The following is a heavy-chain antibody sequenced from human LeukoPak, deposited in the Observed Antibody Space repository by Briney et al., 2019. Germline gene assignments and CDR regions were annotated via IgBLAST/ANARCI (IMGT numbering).Heavy chain of an antibody. CDR1: GFTFSSYA. J-gene: IGHJ4*02. CDR2: ISGSGGST. V-gene: IGHV3-23*01. D-gene: IGHD3-16*02. CDR3: ANFGGVIVSDY. Sequence: GGSLRLSCAASGFTFSSYAMTWVRQAPGKGLEWVSAISGSGGSTYYADSVKGRFTISRDNSKNTLYLQMNSLRAEDTAVYYCANFGGVIVSDYWGQGTLVTVSS.